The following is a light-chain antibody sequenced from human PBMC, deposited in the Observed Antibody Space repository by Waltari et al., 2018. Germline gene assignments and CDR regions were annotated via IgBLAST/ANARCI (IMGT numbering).Light chain of an antibody. CDR3: QSYDSSLSGSWV. CDR2: DNI. Sequence: QSVLTQPPSVSGAPGQRVTISCTGSSSNIAAGYDVQWYQQLPATAPKLLIYDNINRPSGVPDRFSGSKSGTSASLAITGLQAEDEADYYCQSYDSSLSGSWVFGGGTKLTVL. CDR1: SSNIAAGYD. J-gene: IGLJ3*02. V-gene: IGLV1-40*01.